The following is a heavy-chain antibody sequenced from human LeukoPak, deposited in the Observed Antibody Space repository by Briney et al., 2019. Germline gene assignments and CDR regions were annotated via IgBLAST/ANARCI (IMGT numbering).Heavy chain of an antibody. V-gene: IGHV4-30-2*01. Sequence: PSETLSLTCTVSGGSISSGGYYWSWIRQPPGKGLEWIGYIYHSGSTYYNPSLKSRVTISVDTSKNQVSLKLSSVTAADTAVYYWARSPTYFYCLGSYYVDYWGQGTLVTVSS. CDR2: IYHSGST. CDR3: ARSPTYFYCLGSYYVDY. CDR1: GGSISSGGYY. D-gene: IGHD3-10*01. J-gene: IGHJ4*02.